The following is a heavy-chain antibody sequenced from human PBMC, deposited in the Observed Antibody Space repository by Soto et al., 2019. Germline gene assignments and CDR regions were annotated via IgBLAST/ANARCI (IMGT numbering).Heavy chain of an antibody. Sequence: QVQLVQSRAEVKRPGASVKVSCKASGYTFRNYGITWVRQAPGQGLEWMAWISPYNGNTNYAQDLQGRVTMTTDTSTSTAYMELRSLTSEDTAMYYCARDLVSGSDFWRAYNGGYFDYWGQGTLVTVSS. CDR2: ISPYNGNT. J-gene: IGHJ4*02. D-gene: IGHD3-3*01. CDR1: GYTFRNYG. CDR3: ARDLVSGSDFWRAYNGGYFDY. V-gene: IGHV1-18*01.